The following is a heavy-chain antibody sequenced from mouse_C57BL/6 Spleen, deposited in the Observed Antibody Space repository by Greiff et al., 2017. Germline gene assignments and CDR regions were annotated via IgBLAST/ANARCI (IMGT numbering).Heavy chain of an antibody. D-gene: IGHD1-1*01. Sequence: QVQLQQPGAELVKPGASVTMSCKASGYTFTSYWITWVKQRPGQGLEWIGDIYPGSGSTNYNEKFTSKATLTVDTSSSTAYMQLSSLTSEDSAVYYCARGDYGSSSWFAYWGQGTLVTVSA. CDR1: GYTFTSYW. CDR2: IYPGSGST. V-gene: IGHV1-55*01. CDR3: ARGDYGSSSWFAY. J-gene: IGHJ3*01.